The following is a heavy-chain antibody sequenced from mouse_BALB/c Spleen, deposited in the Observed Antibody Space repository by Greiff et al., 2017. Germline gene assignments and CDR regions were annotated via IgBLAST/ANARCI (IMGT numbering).Heavy chain of an antibody. V-gene: IGHV1-9*01. Sequence: QVQLQQSGAELMKPGASVKISCKATGYTFSSYWIEWVKQRPGHGLEWIGEILPGSGSTNYNEKFKGKATFTADTSSNTAYMQLSSLTSEDSAVYYCARTAGSRRGYAMDYWGQGTSVTVSS. CDR3: ARTAGSRRGYAMDY. CDR1: GYTFSSYW. CDR2: ILPGSGST. J-gene: IGHJ4*01. D-gene: IGHD1-2*01.